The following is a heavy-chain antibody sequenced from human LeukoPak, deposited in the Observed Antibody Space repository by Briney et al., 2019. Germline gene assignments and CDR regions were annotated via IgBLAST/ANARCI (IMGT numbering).Heavy chain of an antibody. Sequence: GGPLRLSCAASGFTVTKAWRNWVRQAPGKGLEWVGRIKAKTDGGTKEYAAPAKGRFTISRDDSVNMVYLQMNSLETEDTAVYYCRTDRDFWGQGTLVTVSS. CDR1: GFTVTKAW. J-gene: IGHJ4*02. CDR2: IKAKTDGGTK. V-gene: IGHV3-15*07. CDR3: RTDRDF.